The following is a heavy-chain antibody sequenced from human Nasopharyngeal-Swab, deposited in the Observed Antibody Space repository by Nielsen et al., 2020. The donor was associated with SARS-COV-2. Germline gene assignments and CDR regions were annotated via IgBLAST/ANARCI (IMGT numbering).Heavy chain of an antibody. D-gene: IGHD6-19*01. CDR2: TSSRSGDI. V-gene: IGHV3-21*01. Sequence: WIRQPPGKGLEWVSSTSSRSGDISYTDSVKGRLTISRDNAKNSLYLQMNSLRAEDTAVYYCARHRFGIAVADSDYWGQGTLVTVSS. J-gene: IGHJ4*02. CDR3: ARHRFGIAVADSDY.